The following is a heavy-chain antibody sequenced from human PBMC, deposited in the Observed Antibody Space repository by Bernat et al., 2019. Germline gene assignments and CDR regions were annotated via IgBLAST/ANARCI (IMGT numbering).Heavy chain of an antibody. V-gene: IGHV4-59*08. CDR2: IYYSGST. CDR1: GDSINTYY. J-gene: IGHJ4*02. CDR3: ARHPAKVGPFDY. D-gene: IGHD1-26*01. Sequence: QVQLQESGPGLVKPSHTLSLTCTVSGDSINTYYWSWTRQPPGKGLEWIGYIYYSGSTYYNPSLLSRVTISIDRPKTTFSLSLTSVTAADTAVYYCARHPAKVGPFDYWGQGTQVTVSS.